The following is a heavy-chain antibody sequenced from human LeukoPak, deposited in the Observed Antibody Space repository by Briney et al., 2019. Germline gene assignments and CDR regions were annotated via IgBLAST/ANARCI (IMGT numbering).Heavy chain of an antibody. V-gene: IGHV5-51*01. Sequence: GESPKISCKGSGYSFTNYWIGWVRQMPGKGLEWMGIIYPGDSDIRYSPSFQGQVTISADKSISTAYLQWSSLKASDTAMYYCARRASSYYYYMDVWGKGPRSPSP. CDR1: GYSFTNYW. J-gene: IGHJ6*03. CDR2: IYPGDSDI. CDR3: ARRASSYYYYMDV. D-gene: IGHD2-21*01.